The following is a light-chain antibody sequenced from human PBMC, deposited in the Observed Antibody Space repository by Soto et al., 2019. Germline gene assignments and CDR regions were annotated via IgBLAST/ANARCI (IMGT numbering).Light chain of an antibody. Sequence: DFVLTQSPVSLAVSLGERTTMNCKSSQSVLYSSNNKNYLSWYQHKAGQPPRLLFSWASTRASGVPARFSGSGSGTDFSLTISSLQAEDVAVYYCLQYYNSPFTFGPGTKVEIK. CDR2: WAS. CDR3: LQYYNSPFT. J-gene: IGKJ3*01. CDR1: QSVLYSSNNKNY. V-gene: IGKV4-1*01.